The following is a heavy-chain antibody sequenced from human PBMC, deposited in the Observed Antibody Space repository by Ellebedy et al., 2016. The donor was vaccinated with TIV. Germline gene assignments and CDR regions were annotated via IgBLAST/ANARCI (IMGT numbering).Heavy chain of an antibody. Sequence: SLKISXAASGFTFDDYAMHWVRQAPGKGLEWVSGISWNSGSIGYADSVKGRFTISRDNAKNSLYLQMNSLRAEDTALYYCARDPSLRYFDWSTDNWFDPWGQGTLVTVSS. J-gene: IGHJ5*02. CDR3: ARDPSLRYFDWSTDNWFDP. D-gene: IGHD3-9*01. CDR2: ISWNSGSI. CDR1: GFTFDDYA. V-gene: IGHV3-9*01.